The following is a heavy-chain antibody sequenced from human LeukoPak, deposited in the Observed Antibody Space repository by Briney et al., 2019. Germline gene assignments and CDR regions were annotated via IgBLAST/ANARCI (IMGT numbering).Heavy chain of an antibody. D-gene: IGHD2-15*01. CDR1: GFTFSSYG. CDR2: ISYDGSNK. V-gene: IGHV3-30*18. CDR3: AKGSLSHYYCSGGSCYGGDFDY. J-gene: IGHJ4*02. Sequence: GGSLRLPCAAPGFTFSSYGMHWVRQAPGKGLEWVAVISYDGSNKYYADSVKGRFTISRDNSKNTLYLQMNSLRAEDTAVYYCAKGSLSHYYCSGGSCYGGDFDYWGQGTLVTVSS.